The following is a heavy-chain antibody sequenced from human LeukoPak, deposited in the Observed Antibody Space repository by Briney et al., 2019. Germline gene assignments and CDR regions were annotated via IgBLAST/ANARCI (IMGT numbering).Heavy chain of an antibody. D-gene: IGHD3-3*01. V-gene: IGHV3-23*01. CDR1: GFTFSSHA. CDR3: ARDPGVVAFHYFDY. CDR2: IGGLGGST. J-gene: IGHJ4*02. Sequence: GGSLRLSCAASGFTFSSHAMGWVRQAPGKGLVWVSGIGGLGGSTYYAGSVKGRFTIPRDNSQNTLYLHMNSLRADDTAVYYCARDPGVVAFHYFDYWGQGSLVTVSS.